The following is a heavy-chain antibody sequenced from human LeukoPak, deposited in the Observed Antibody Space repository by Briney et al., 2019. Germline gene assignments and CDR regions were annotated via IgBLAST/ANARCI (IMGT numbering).Heavy chain of an antibody. CDR2: IYTSGST. Sequence: SETLSLTCTVSGGSISSYYWSWIRQPAGKGLEWIGRIYTSGSTNYNPSLKSRVTMSVDTSKNQFSLKLSSVTAADTAVYYCARTQPGYSSSWYTGYYYYMDVWGKGTTVTVSS. D-gene: IGHD6-13*01. CDR1: GGSISSYY. CDR3: ARTQPGYSSSWYTGYYYYMDV. V-gene: IGHV4-4*07. J-gene: IGHJ6*03.